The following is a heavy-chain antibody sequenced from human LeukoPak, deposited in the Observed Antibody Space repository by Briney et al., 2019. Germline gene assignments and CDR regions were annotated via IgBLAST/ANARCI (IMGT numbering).Heavy chain of an antibody. D-gene: IGHD4-17*01. CDR3: ARGYTQDYGDYFDY. Sequence: GGSLRLSCEGSGFTFSNYWMSWVRQAPGKGLEWVANIQQHGSETYYGDSVKGRFTISRDNSKNTLYLQMNSLRAEDTAVYYCARGYTQDYGDYFDYWGQGTLVTVSS. CDR2: IQQHGSET. CDR1: GFTFSNYW. J-gene: IGHJ4*02. V-gene: IGHV3-7*03.